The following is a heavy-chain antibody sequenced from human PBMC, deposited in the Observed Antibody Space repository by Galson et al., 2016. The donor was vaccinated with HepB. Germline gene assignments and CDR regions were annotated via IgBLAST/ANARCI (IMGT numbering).Heavy chain of an antibody. CDR1: GYRFSDCA. CDR2: IDAGDVNA. V-gene: IGHV1-3*01. CDR3: AGGVRIAADY. D-gene: IGHD6-13*01. Sequence: SVKVSCKASGYRFSDCAMHWVRQAPGQSLEWMGWIDAGDVNAEYSEKFQGRVTISRDTSATTVSMELSSLRTEDTAMYYCAGGVRIAADYWGQGTQVTVSS. J-gene: IGHJ4*02.